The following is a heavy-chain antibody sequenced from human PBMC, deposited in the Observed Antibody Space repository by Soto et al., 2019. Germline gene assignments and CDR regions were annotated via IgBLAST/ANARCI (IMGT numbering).Heavy chain of an antibody. Sequence: KTSETLSLTCTVSGGSISSGDYYWSWIRQPPGKGLEWIGYIYYSGSTYYNSSLKSRVTISVDTSKNQFSLKLSSVTAADTAVYYCASAPGTMDNWFDPWGQGTLVTVSS. CDR3: ASAPGTMDNWFDP. CDR1: GGSISSGDYY. CDR2: IYYSGST. V-gene: IGHV4-30-4*01. D-gene: IGHD3-10*01. J-gene: IGHJ5*02.